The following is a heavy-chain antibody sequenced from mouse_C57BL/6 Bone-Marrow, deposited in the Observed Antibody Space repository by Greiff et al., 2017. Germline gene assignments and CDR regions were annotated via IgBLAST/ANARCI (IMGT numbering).Heavy chain of an antibody. CDR2: IYPRSGNT. J-gene: IGHJ4*01. Sequence: VQVVESGAELARPGASVKLSCKASGYTFTSYGISWVKQRTGQGLEWIGEIYPRSGNTYYNEKFKGKATLTADKSSSTAYMELRSLTSEDSAVYFCARGPHYYGSSSYAMDYWGQGTSVTVSS. D-gene: IGHD1-1*01. CDR3: ARGPHYYGSSSYAMDY. V-gene: IGHV1-81*01. CDR1: GYTFTSYG.